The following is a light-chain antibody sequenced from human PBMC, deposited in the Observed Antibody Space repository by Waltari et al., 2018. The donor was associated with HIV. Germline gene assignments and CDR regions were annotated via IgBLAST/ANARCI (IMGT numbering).Light chain of an antibody. CDR3: SAWDDNLSSLV. CDR2: GDD. CDR1: ASNIASNY. V-gene: IGLV1-47*01. Sequence: QSVLTQPPSVSGAPGQRVTMSCSGSASNIASNYVYWYQQFPGAAPKPLICGDDQRHSGVPDRFSGSKSGTSASLAISGLQADDEADYYCSAWDDNLSSLVLGGGTSLTVL. J-gene: IGLJ3*02.